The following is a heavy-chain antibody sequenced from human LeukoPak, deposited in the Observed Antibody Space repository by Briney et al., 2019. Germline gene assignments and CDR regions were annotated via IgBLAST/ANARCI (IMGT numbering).Heavy chain of an antibody. Sequence: SETLSLTCAVSGGSISSGGYSWSWIRQPPGKGLEWIGYIYHSGSTYYNPSLKSRVTISVDRSKNQFSLKLGSVTAADTAVYYCARDQQGHLDYWGQGTLVTVSS. CDR3: ARDQQGHLDY. D-gene: IGHD6-13*01. CDR2: IYHSGST. V-gene: IGHV4-30-2*01. CDR1: GGSISSGGYS. J-gene: IGHJ4*02.